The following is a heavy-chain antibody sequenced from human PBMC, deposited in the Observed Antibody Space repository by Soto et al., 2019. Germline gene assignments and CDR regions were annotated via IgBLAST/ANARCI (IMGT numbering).Heavy chain of an antibody. CDR2: IYPGDSDV. Sequence: GESLKISCKGSGYRFTDHWIGWVRQMPGKGLEWMGVIYPGDSDVRITPSFQGQVTISVDKSINTAYLQWSSLKASDTAFYYCANRHSRTSYDFWGQGILVTVSP. V-gene: IGHV5-51*01. D-gene: IGHD6-6*01. J-gene: IGHJ4*02. CDR1: GYRFTDHW. CDR3: ANRHSRTSYDF.